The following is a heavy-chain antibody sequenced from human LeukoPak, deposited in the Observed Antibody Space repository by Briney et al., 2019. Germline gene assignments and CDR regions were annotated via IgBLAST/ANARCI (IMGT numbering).Heavy chain of an antibody. CDR2: VDPSDSYT. CDR3: ARQVYNWFDP. CDR1: GYSFTSYW. Sequence: GEFLRISCKGSGYSFTSYWISWVRQMPGKGLEWMGRVDPSDSYTNYSPSFQGHVTISADKSISTAYLQWSSLKASDTAMYYCARQVYNWFDPWGQGTLVTVSS. D-gene: IGHD1-14*01. J-gene: IGHJ5*02. V-gene: IGHV5-10-1*01.